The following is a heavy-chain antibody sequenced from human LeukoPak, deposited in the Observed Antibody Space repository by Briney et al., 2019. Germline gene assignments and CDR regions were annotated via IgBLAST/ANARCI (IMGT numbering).Heavy chain of an antibody. CDR2: ISGSGDST. J-gene: IGHJ4*02. CDR1: GFTFSSFA. CDR3: ARQVGFCSDSTCYFDY. D-gene: IGHD3-22*01. Sequence: GGSLRLSCAASGFTFSSFAMSWVRQAPGKGLQWVSAISGSGDSTDYADSVKGRFTISRDNSKNILFLQMSSLRADDTAIYYCARQVGFCSDSTCYFDYWGQGALVTVSS. V-gene: IGHV3-23*01.